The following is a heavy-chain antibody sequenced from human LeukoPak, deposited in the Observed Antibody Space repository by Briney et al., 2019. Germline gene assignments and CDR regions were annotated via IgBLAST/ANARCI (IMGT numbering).Heavy chain of an antibody. V-gene: IGHV4-34*01. CDR2: INHSGST. CDR1: GGSFTDYY. D-gene: IGHD1-26*01. CDR3: ARQDSAY. Sequence: PSETLSLTCDVFGGSFTDYYLTWIRQPPGTGLEWIGEINHSGSTNYNPSLKSRLTISVVTSKNQFSLKLSSVTAADTAFYYCARQDSAYWGQGTLVTVSS. J-gene: IGHJ4*02.